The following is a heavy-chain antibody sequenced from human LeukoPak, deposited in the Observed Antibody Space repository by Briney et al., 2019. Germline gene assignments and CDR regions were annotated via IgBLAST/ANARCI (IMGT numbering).Heavy chain of an antibody. J-gene: IGHJ4*02. D-gene: IGHD6-6*01. CDR1: GGTFSSYA. Sequence: GASVKVSCKASGGTFSSYAISWVRQAPGQGLEWMGRIIPILGIANYAQKLQGRVTMTTDTSTSTAYMELRSLRSDDTAVYYCARDAAGLRSIPKTDYWGQGTLVTVSS. CDR2: IIPILGIA. V-gene: IGHV1-69*04. CDR3: ARDAAGLRSIPKTDY.